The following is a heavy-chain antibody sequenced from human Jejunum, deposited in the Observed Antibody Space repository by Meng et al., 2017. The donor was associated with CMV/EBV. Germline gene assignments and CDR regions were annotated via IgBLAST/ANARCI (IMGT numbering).Heavy chain of an antibody. CDR3: ASITTFGVGQYGMDV. Sequence: GFTFSNYWMGRVRQAPGKGLEWVANIKQDGSEKYYVESVESRFTISRDNAKNSLYLQMNSLRVEDTAVYYCASITTFGVGQYGMDVWSQGTTVTVSS. J-gene: IGHJ6*02. CDR2: IKQDGSEK. CDR1: GFTFSNYW. V-gene: IGHV3-7*01. D-gene: IGHD3-3*01.